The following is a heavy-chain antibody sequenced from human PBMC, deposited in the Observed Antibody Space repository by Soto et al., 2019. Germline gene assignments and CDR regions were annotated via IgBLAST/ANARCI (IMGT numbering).Heavy chain of an antibody. D-gene: IGHD2-8*02. J-gene: IGHJ5*02. CDR3: VVGFRTPRGSPP. V-gene: IGHV4-34*06. Sequence: QVQLQQWGAGLLKPSETLSLTCAVYGGSFSGYYWSWIRQPPGKGLEWIGEINHSGSTNYNPSLKSRVTISEDPPKTRSSLKLGSGPPGARVVFSGVVGFRTPRGSPPGARGPLVPAS. CDR2: INHSGST. CDR1: GGSFSGYY.